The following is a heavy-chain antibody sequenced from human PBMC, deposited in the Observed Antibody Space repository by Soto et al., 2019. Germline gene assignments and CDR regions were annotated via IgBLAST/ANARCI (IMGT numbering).Heavy chain of an antibody. CDR2: INHSGGT. J-gene: IGHJ3*02. CDR3: AKGLGSHPDVVSASRDGFSI. D-gene: IGHD2-21*01. Sequence: QVQLQQWGAGLLKPSETLSLTCAVYGGSFSDNYWNWIRQSPGKGLEWIGEINHSGGTNYNPSLKSRVTISVDTCRNQIPLKRNSVTAADTAVYYCAKGLGSHPDVVSASRDGFSIWGQGTLVTVSS. V-gene: IGHV4-34*01. CDR1: GGSFSDNY.